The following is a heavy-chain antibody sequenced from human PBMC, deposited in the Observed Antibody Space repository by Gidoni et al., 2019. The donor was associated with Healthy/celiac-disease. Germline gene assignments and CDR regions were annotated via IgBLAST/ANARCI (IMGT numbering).Heavy chain of an antibody. CDR2: IYYSGST. D-gene: IGHD5-12*01. V-gene: IGHV4-39*01. Sequence: QLQLQESGPGLVKPAETLSLTCPVSGGSIRSSMYYWGWIRQPPGKGLEWIGSIYYSGSTYYNPSRKSRVTISVDTSKNQFSLKLSSVTAADTAVYYCARRVSRDGYNPFDYWGQGTLVTVSS. CDR3: ARRVSRDGYNPFDY. J-gene: IGHJ4*02. CDR1: GGSIRSSMYY.